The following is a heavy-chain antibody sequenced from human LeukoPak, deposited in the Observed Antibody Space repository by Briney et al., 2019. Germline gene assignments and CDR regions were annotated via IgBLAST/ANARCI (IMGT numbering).Heavy chain of an antibody. CDR2: IKQDGSEK. CDR3: ARDPYYGDYDY. J-gene: IGHJ4*02. V-gene: IGHV3-7*01. D-gene: IGHD4-17*01. CDR1: GFTFSSYW. Sequence: GSLRLSCAASGFTFSSYWMSWVRQAPGKGLEWVANIKQDGSEKFYVDSVKGRFTISRDNAKNSLYLQMDSLRAEDTAVYYCARDPYYGDYDYWGQGTLVTVSS.